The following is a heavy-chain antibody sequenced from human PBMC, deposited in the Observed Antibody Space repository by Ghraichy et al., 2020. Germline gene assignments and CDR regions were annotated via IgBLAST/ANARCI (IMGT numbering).Heavy chain of an antibody. J-gene: IGHJ4*02. CDR3: ARDGLTTSFDY. V-gene: IGHV3-21*01. CDR1: GFTFSSYN. D-gene: IGHD1-1*01. Sequence: GGSLRLSCAASGFTFSSYNMNWVRQAPGKGLEWVSSISSSSSYIYYADSVKGRFSISRDNAKNSLYLQMNSLRAEDTAVYYCARDGLTTSFDYWGPGTLVTVSS. CDR2: ISSSSSYI.